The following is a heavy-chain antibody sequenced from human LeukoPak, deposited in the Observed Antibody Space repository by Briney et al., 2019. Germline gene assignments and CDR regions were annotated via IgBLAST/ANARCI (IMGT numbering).Heavy chain of an antibody. V-gene: IGHV5-51*01. D-gene: IGHD3-22*01. Sequence: GESLKISCKGSGYRFTSYWIGWVRQMPGKGLEWMGIIYPGDSDTRYSPSFQGQVTISADKSISTAYLQWSSLKASDTAMYYCASGPYYYDSSGYYDYWGQGTLVTVSS. CDR3: ASGPYYYDSSGYYDY. J-gene: IGHJ4*02. CDR2: IYPGDSDT. CDR1: GYRFTSYW.